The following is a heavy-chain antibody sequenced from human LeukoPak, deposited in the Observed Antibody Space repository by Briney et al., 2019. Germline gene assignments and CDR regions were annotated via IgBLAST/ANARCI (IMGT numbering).Heavy chain of an antibody. J-gene: IGHJ4*02. V-gene: IGHV4-30-4*08. CDR1: GGSISSGDYY. D-gene: IGHD5-12*01. Sequence: SQTLSLTCTVSGGSISSGDYYWSWIRQPPGKGLEWIGYIYYSGSTYYNPSLKSRVTISVDTSKTQFSLKLSSVTAADTAVYYCARDRSGYDLYYWGQGTLVTVSS. CDR3: ARDRSGYDLYY. CDR2: IYYSGST.